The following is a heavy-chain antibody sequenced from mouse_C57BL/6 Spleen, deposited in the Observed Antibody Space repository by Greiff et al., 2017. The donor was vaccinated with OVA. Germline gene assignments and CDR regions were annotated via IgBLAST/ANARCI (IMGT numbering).Heavy chain of an antibody. J-gene: IGHJ4*01. V-gene: IGHV14-4*01. Sequence: VQLQQSGAELVRPGASVKLSCTASGFNIQDDYMHWVKQRPEQGLEWIGWIDPENGDTEYASKFQGKATITADTSSNTAYLQLSSLTAKDTAVYYCTPHESMDYWGQGTSVTVSS. CDR3: TPHESMDY. D-gene: IGHD6-1*01. CDR2: IDPENGDT. CDR1: GFNIQDDY.